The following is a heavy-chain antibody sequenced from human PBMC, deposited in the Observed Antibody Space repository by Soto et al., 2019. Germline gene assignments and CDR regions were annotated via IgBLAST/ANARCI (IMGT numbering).Heavy chain of an antibody. D-gene: IGHD1-26*01. CDR3: ARETPGWRLLPHYYGMDV. Sequence: PRESLSLSCAPSGFTFSSYAMHWVRQAPGKGLGWVAVISYDGSNKYYADSVKGRFTISRDNSKNTPYPQINSTRAEDTAGYYRARETPGWRLLPHYYGMDVWGQGTPVTVTS. V-gene: IGHV3-30-3*01. J-gene: IGHJ6*02. CDR1: GFTFSSYA. CDR2: ISYDGSNK.